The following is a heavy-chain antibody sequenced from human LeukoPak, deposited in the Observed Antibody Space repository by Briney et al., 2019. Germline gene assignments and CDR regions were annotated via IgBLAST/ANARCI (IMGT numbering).Heavy chain of an antibody. D-gene: IGHD2-15*01. J-gene: IGHJ6*04. Sequence: GGSLRLSCAASGFTFSSYSMNWVRQAPGKGLEWVSSISSSSSYIYYADSVKGRFTISRDNAKNSLYLQMNSLRAEDTAVYYCARGDCSGGSCYYYYYGRDVWGKGTTVTVSS. CDR3: ARGDCSGGSCYYYYYGRDV. V-gene: IGHV3-21*01. CDR2: ISSSSSYI. CDR1: GFTFSSYS.